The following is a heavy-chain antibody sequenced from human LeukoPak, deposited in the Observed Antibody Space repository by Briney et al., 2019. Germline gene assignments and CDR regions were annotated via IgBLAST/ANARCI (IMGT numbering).Heavy chain of an antibody. CDR2: ISSSSSYI. D-gene: IGHD5-18*01. J-gene: IGHJ3*02. Sequence: GGSLRLSCAASGFTFSSYSMNWVCQAPGKGLEWVSSISSSSSYIYYADSVKGRFTISRDNAKNSLYLQMNSLRAEDTAVYYCARGSAVTDDAFDIWGQGTMVTVSS. CDR1: GFTFSSYS. V-gene: IGHV3-21*01. CDR3: ARGSAVTDDAFDI.